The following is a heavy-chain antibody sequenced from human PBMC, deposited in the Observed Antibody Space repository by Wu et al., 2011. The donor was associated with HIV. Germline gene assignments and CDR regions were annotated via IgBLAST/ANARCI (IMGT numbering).Heavy chain of an antibody. J-gene: IGHJ3*02. D-gene: IGHD4-17*01. Sequence: QVQLVQSGAEVKKPGASVKVSCKASGYTFTGYYMQWLRQAPGQGLEWMGWINPSTGGTNYAQKFQGRVTMTRDTSLSTAYMELSRLRSDDTAMYYCARDIPYGDYSPDAFEIWGQGTMVIVSS. CDR3: ARDIPYGDYSPDAFEI. CDR1: GYTFTGYY. CDR2: INPSTGGT. V-gene: IGHV1-2*02.